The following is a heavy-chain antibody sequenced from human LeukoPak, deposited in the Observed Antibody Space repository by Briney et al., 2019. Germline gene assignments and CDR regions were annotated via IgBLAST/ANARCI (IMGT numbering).Heavy chain of an antibody. CDR1: GGSISSYY. CDR2: IYYSGST. J-gene: IGHJ3*02. V-gene: IGHV4-59*01. CDR3: ARDFTDAFDI. Sequence: SETLSLTCTVSGGSISSYYWSWIRQPPGKGLEWIGYIYYSGSTNYNPSLKSRVTISVDTSKNQFSLKLSSVTAADTAAYYCARDFTDAFDIWGQGTMVTVSS.